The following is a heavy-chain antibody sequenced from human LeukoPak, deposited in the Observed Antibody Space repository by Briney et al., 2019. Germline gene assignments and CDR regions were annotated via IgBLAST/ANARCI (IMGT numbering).Heavy chain of an antibody. Sequence: GGSLRLSCAASVLSFSTYWMSWVRQAPGQGLEWVANINQDGSERYLVDSVKGRFTISRDNSKNSLYLQMNSLRAEDTAVYYCASALAARSFYFDCWGQGTLVTVSS. CDR3: ASALAARSFYFDC. CDR2: INQDGSER. D-gene: IGHD3-10*01. V-gene: IGHV3-7*01. CDR1: VLSFSTYW. J-gene: IGHJ4*02.